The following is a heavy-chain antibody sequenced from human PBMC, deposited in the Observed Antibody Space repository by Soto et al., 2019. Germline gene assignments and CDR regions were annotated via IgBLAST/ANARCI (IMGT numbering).Heavy chain of an antibody. J-gene: IGHJ6*02. CDR1: GYTFSNYG. CDR3: VRDRCTTDRCYTHHFDV. CDR2: ISAHTGNT. D-gene: IGHD2-8*01. Sequence: ASLKVSCKSSGYTFSNYGVSWVRQAPGQGLEWLGWISAHTGNTKQAQKFEDRVTLTTEASTTTAYMELRSVRSDDTAVYYCVRDRCTTDRCYTHHFDVWGQGTTVTVSS. V-gene: IGHV1-18*04.